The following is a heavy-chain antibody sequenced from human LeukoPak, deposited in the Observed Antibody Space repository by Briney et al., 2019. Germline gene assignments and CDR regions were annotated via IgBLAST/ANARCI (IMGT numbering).Heavy chain of an antibody. D-gene: IGHD3-3*01. CDR2: INPSGGST. V-gene: IGHV1-46*01. CDR3: ATSPSGYLAFDY. J-gene: IGHJ4*02. Sequence: ASVKVSCKASGYTFTSYYMHWVRQAPGQGLEWMGIINPSGGSTSYAQKFQGRVTMTEDTSTDTAYMELSSLRSKDTAVYYCATSPSGYLAFDYWGQGTLVTVSS. CDR1: GYTFTSYY.